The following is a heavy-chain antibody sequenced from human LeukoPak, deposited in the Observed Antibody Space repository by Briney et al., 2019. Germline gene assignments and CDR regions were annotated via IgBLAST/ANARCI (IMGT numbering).Heavy chain of an antibody. D-gene: IGHD2-2*01. CDR3: AKDVSAMNYYYYGMDV. V-gene: IGHV3-23*01. CDR2: ISGSGGST. CDR1: GFTFSSYA. J-gene: IGHJ6*02. Sequence: PGGSLRLSCAASGFTFSSYAMSWVRQAPGKGLEWVSAISGSGGSTYYADSVKGRFTISRDNSKNTLYLQMNSLRAEDTAVYYCAKDVSAMNYYYYGMDVWGQGTPVTVSS.